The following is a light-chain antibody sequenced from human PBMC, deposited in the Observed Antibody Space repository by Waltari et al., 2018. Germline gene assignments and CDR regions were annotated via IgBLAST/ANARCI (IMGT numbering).Light chain of an antibody. Sequence: QSALTQPASVSGSPGQSITISCTGTSSDIGTYNYVSWYQQHPGKAPKLMSYAVSNRPSGVSNRFSASKSGNTASLTISGLQAEDEADYYCSSYTSTDTWVFGGGTKLTVL. CDR2: AVS. CDR3: SSYTSTDTWV. V-gene: IGLV2-14*03. CDR1: SSDIGTYNY. J-gene: IGLJ3*02.